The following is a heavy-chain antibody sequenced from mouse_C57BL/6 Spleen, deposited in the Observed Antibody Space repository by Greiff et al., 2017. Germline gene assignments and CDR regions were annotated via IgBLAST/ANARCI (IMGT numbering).Heavy chain of an antibody. Sequence: EVKLVESGPELVKPGASVKISCKASGYTFTDYYMNWVKQSHGKSLEWIGDINPTKGGTSYNQKFKGKATLTVDKSSSTAYMELRILTSEYSAVYYCARAINCACFAYWGQGTLVTVSA. J-gene: IGHJ3*01. CDR1: GYTFTDYY. CDR2: INPTKGGT. D-gene: IGHD4-1*01. CDR3: ARAINCACFAY. V-gene: IGHV1-26*01.